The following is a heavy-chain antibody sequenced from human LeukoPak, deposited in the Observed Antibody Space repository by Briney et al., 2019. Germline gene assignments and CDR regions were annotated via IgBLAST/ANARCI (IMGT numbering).Heavy chain of an antibody. CDR2: TYYRSKWYT. J-gene: IGHJ5*02. CDR3: ARITGPGVRDWFDP. CDR1: GDSVSTKPAG. Sequence: SQTLSLTFAISGDSVSTKPAGWNWTRQSPSRCLGWPGRTYYRSKWYTDYAASVASRITINPDTSKNQFSLQLSSVTPEDTAVYYCARITGPGVRDWFDPWGQGTLVTVSS. D-gene: IGHD3-10*01. V-gene: IGHV6-1*01.